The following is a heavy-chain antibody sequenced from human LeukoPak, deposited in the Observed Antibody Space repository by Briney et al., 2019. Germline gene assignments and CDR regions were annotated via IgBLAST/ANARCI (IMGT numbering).Heavy chain of an antibody. D-gene: IGHD4-17*01. CDR1: GYTFTGYY. CDR2: MNPNSGNT. Sequence: ASVKVSCKASGYTFTGYYMHWVRQAPGQGLEWMGWMNPNSGNTGYAQKFQGRVTMTRNTSISTAYMELSSLRSEDTAVYYCARSTTVYYYYGMDVWGQGTTVTVSS. V-gene: IGHV1-8*02. J-gene: IGHJ6*02. CDR3: ARSTTVYYYYGMDV.